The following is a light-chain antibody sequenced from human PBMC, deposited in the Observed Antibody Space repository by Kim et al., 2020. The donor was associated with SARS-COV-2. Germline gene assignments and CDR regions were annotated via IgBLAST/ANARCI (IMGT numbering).Light chain of an antibody. J-gene: IGLJ1*01. CDR2: QDS. V-gene: IGLV3-1*01. CDR1: KLGDKY. CDR3: QAWDSSTYV. Sequence: SYELTQPPSVSVSPGQTASITCSGDKLGDKYACWYQQKPGQYPVLVIYQDSKRPSGIPERFSGSNSGNTATLTISGTQAMDEADYYCQAWDSSTYV.